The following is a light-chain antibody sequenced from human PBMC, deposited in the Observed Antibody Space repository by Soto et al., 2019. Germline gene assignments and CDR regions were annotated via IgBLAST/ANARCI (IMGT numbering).Light chain of an antibody. CDR2: AAS. V-gene: IGKV1-9*01. Sequence: ILLTQSPSSLSASVGDRVTITCRASQGIDTSLAWDQQKTGKAPQRLIYAASNFQSGVPSRFSGSGSGTHFTLTISSLQPDDFATYYCQQLHGYPITFGQGTRLE. J-gene: IGKJ5*01. CDR3: QQLHGYPIT. CDR1: QGIDTS.